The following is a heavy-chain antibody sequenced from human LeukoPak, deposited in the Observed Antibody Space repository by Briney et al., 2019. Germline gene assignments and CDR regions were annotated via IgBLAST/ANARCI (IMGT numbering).Heavy chain of an antibody. CDR2: ISWNSGSI. CDR1: GFTFDDYA. V-gene: IGHV3-9*01. CDR3: AKGSSMTTDRRGYWYFDL. D-gene: IGHD4-11*01. Sequence: GGSLRLSCAASGFTFDDYAMHWVRQAPGKGLEWVSGISWNSGSIGYADSVKGRFTISRDNAKNSLYLQMNSLRAEDTALYYCAKGSSMTTDRRGYWYFDLWGRGTLVTVSS. J-gene: IGHJ2*01.